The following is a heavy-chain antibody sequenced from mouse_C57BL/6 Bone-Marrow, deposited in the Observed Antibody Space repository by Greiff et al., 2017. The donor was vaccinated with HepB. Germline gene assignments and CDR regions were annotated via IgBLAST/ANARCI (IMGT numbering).Heavy chain of an antibody. J-gene: IGHJ3*01. D-gene: IGHD1-1*01. V-gene: IGHV5-12*01. CDR2: ISNGGGST. CDR3: ALDYYGSSYLLFAY. Sequence: EVNVVESGGGLVQPGGSLKLSCAASGFTFSDYYMYWVRQTPEKRLEWVAYISNGGGSTYYPDTVKGRFTISRDNAKNTLYLQMSRLKSEDTAMYYCALDYYGSSYLLFAYWGQGTLVTVSA. CDR1: GFTFSDYY.